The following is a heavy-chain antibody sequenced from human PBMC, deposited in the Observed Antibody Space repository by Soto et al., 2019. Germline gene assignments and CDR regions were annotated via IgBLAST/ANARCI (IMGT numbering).Heavy chain of an antibody. CDR3: ASTFWHFDRLLWAQFDY. J-gene: IGHJ4*02. Sequence: ASVKVSCKASGYTFTSYAMHWVRQAPGQRLEWMGWINAGNGNTKYSQKFQGRVTITRDTSASTAYMELSSLRSEDTAVYYCASTFWHFDRLLWAQFDYWGQGTLVTVSS. CDR2: INAGNGNT. CDR1: GYTFTSYA. D-gene: IGHD3-9*01. V-gene: IGHV1-3*01.